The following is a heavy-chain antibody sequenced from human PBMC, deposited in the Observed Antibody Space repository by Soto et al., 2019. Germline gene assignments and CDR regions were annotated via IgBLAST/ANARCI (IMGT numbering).Heavy chain of an antibody. CDR3: ATDDSSVFEYFDY. CDR1: GGTFIGYS. D-gene: IGHD3-22*01. CDR2: ISSSSSYI. Sequence: GVSLSHSWAAAGGTFIGYSVNWVRQAPGKGLEWVSSISSSSSYIYYADSVKGRFTISRDNAKNSLYLQMNSLRAEGTAVYYCATDDSSVFEYFDYWGQRTLVTVSS. V-gene: IGHV3-21*01. J-gene: IGHJ4*02.